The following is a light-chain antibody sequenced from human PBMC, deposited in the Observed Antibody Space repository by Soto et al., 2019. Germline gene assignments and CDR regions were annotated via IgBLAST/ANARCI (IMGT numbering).Light chain of an antibody. J-gene: IGLJ3*02. V-gene: IGLV2-8*01. CDR3: SSYGGNDWV. CDR1: SSDVGGYNY. Sequence: QSALTQPPSASGSLGQSVTFSCTGTSSDVGGYNYVSWYQQHPGKAPKLIIYEVHKRPSGVPDRFSGSKSGNTASLTVSGLQAEDEADYHCSSYGGNDWVFGGWTKLNVL. CDR2: EVH.